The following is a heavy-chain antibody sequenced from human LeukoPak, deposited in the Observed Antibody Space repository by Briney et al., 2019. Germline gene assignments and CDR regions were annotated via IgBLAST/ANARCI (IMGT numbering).Heavy chain of an antibody. CDR1: GYTFTGCY. Sequence: ASVKVSCTASGYTFTGCYMHWVRQAPGQGLEWMGWINPNTGGTNYAQKFQGRVAMTRDTSISTAYMELSRLRSDDTAMYYCARERASGISCLSYWGQGTLVTVSS. D-gene: IGHD2-2*01. J-gene: IGHJ4*02. CDR2: INPNTGGT. V-gene: IGHV1-2*02. CDR3: ARERASGISCLSY.